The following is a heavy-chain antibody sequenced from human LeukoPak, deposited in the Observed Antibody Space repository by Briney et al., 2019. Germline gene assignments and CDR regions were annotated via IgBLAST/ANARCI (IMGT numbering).Heavy chain of an antibody. CDR2: INHSGST. CDR1: GGSFSGYH. V-gene: IGHV4-34*01. Sequence: SETLSLTCAVYGGSFSGYHWSWIRQPPGKGLEWIGEINHSGSTNYNPFLKSRVTISVDTSKNQFSLKLSSVTAADTAVYYCARAHYYGSGSYYNRLSMDFDYWGQGTLVTVSS. J-gene: IGHJ4*02. CDR3: ARAHYYGSGSYYNRLSMDFDY. D-gene: IGHD3-10*01.